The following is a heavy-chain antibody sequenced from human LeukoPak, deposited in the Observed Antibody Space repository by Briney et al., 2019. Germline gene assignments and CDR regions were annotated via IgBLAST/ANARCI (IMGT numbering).Heavy chain of an antibody. D-gene: IGHD2-2*01. J-gene: IGHJ6*03. CDR3: ARAVSRDRYCSSTSCYYYYMDV. V-gene: IGHV3-21*01. CDR1: GFTFSTYS. CDR2: VTSTSTYI. Sequence: GGPLRLSCAASGFTFSTYSMNWVRQAPGKGLEWVSSVTSTSTYIYYADSVEGRFTISRDNAKHSLYLQMNSLRAEDTAVYYCARAVSRDRYCSSTSCYYYYMDVWGIGTTVTVSS.